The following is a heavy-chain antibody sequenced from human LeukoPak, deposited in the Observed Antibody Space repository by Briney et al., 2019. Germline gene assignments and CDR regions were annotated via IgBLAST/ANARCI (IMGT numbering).Heavy chain of an antibody. Sequence: GASVKVSCKASGYTFTGYYMHWVRQAPGQGLEWMGRINPNSGGTNYAQKFQGRVTMTRDTSISTAYMELSRLRSDDTAVYYCARDRGTSARNWFDPWGQGTLVTASS. CDR1: GYTFTGYY. CDR2: INPNSGGT. J-gene: IGHJ5*02. D-gene: IGHD1-26*01. CDR3: ARDRGTSARNWFDP. V-gene: IGHV1-2*06.